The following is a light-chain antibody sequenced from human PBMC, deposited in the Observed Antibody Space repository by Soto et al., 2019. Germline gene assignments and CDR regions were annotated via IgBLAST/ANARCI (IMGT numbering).Light chain of an antibody. CDR3: QQRSNWPIT. CDR2: DAS. J-gene: IGKJ5*01. Sequence: EIVLPQSPATLSLSPGERATLSCRARQRVSSYLAWYQQKPGQAPRLLIYDASNRATGIPARFSGSGSGTDFTLTISSLEPEDFAVYYCQQRSNWPITFGQGTRLESK. CDR1: QRVSSY. V-gene: IGKV3-11*01.